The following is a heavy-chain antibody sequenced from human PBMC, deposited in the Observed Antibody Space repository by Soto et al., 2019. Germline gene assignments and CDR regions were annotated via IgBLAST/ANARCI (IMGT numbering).Heavy chain of an antibody. CDR1: GFTFTTYA. V-gene: IGHV3-23*01. CDR3: HGPLNQNNRGYYYGLGV. CDR2: ISGSGGST. Sequence: EVQLLESGGGLVQPGGSLRLSCAASGFTFTTYAMNWVRQAPGKGLESVSAISGSGGSTYYADSVKGRFTISRDNSKNTLYLQMNSLRAEDTAVYHCHGPLNQNNRGYYYGLGVWGPGTTVTVSS. D-gene: IGHD1-1*01. J-gene: IGHJ6*02.